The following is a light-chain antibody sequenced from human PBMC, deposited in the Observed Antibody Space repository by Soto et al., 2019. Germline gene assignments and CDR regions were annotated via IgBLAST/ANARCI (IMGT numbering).Light chain of an antibody. CDR1: QSVSNNY. J-gene: IGKJ1*01. Sequence: EIVLTQSPGTLSLSPGERATLSCRASQSVSNNYLAWHQQKPXXXPXXXXXXPSNRATRIPDRFSGSGSGTEFTLTISSLQSEDFAVYYCQHQSSWPRTAGQGTKVDI. CDR3: QHQSSWPRT. V-gene: IGKV3-20*01. CDR2: XPS.